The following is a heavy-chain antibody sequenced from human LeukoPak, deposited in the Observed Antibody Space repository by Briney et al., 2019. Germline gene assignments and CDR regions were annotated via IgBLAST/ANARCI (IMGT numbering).Heavy chain of an antibody. J-gene: IGHJ6*02. CDR1: GFTFSSYA. V-gene: IGHV3-64*01. CDR3: ARASIAATTQGYSYYGTDV. CDR2: ISSNGGST. Sequence: PGGSLRLSCAASGFTFSSYAMHWVRQAPGKGLEYVSAISSNGGSTSYANSVKGRFTISRDNAKNSLYLQMSSLRAEDTAVYYCARASIAATTQGYSYYGTDVWGQGTTVTVSS. D-gene: IGHD6-13*01.